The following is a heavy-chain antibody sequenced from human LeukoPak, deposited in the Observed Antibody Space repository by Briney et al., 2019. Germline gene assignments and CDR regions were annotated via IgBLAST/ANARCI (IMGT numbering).Heavy chain of an antibody. CDR1: GGTFSSYA. CDR3: AREWGLESSGYYFAY. V-gene: IGHV1-69*13. Sequence: GASVNVSCTASGGTFSSYAVSWVRQAPGQGFEWMGGITPIFGTANFAQKFQGRVSITADESTSTAFMELSSLRSEDTAVYYCAREWGLESSGYYFAYWGQGTLVTVSS. J-gene: IGHJ4*02. CDR2: ITPIFGTA. D-gene: IGHD3-22*01.